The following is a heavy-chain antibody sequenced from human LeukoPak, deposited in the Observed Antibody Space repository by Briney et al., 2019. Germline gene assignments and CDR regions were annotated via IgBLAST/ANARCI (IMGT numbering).Heavy chain of an antibody. CDR2: IWYDGSNK. D-gene: IGHD2-21*02. J-gene: IGHJ6*03. V-gene: IGHV3-33*01. CDR1: GFTFSSYG. Sequence: PGRSLRLSCAASGFTFSSYGMHWVRQAPGKGLEWVAVIWYDGSNKYYADSVKGRFTISRDNSKNTLYLQMNSLRAEDTAVYYCARDLREHIVVVTASRGNYYYMDVWGKGTTVTVSS. CDR3: ARDLREHIVVVTASRGNYYYMDV.